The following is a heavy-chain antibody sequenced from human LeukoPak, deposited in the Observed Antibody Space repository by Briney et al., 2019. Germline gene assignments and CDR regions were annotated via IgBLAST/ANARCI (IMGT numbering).Heavy chain of an antibody. D-gene: IGHD4-17*01. CDR2: FSVSDQTT. CDR1: GFTFSSYA. J-gene: IGHJ4*02. V-gene: IGHV3-23*01. Sequence: GGTLRLSCAASGFTFSSYAMSWVRQAPGKGLEWVSGFSVSDQTTYYADSVKGRFTISRDNAKNTLYLEINSLRAEDTAIYYCAKARGTDYGDYVIFDYWGQGTLVTVSS. CDR3: AKARGTDYGDYVIFDY.